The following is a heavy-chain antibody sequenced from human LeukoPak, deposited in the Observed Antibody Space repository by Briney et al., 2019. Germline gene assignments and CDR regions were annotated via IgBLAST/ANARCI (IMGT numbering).Heavy chain of an antibody. CDR1: GGSISSYY. V-gene: IGHV4-59*08. J-gene: IGHJ4*02. D-gene: IGHD1-1*01. CDR2: IYYSENT. Sequence: PSETLSLTCTVAGGSISSYYWRWIXQPPGXGLEWIGYIYYSENTNCNPSLKSRVTMSVDTSNDQFSLRLSSVTAADTAVYYCARQAWKKFDYWGQGTLVTVSS. CDR3: ARQAWKKFDY.